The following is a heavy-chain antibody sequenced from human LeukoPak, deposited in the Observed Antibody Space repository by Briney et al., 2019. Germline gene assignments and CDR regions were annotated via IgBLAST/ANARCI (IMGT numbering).Heavy chain of an antibody. Sequence: ASVKVSCKASGYTFTGYYMHWVRQAPGQGLEWMGWINPNSGGTNYAQKFQGRVTMTRDTSISTAYMELSRLRSDDTAVYYCAREGIAAAGPYYFDYWGQGTLVTVSS. CDR1: GYTFTGYY. J-gene: IGHJ4*02. D-gene: IGHD6-13*01. CDR3: AREGIAAAGPYYFDY. CDR2: INPNSGGT. V-gene: IGHV1-2*02.